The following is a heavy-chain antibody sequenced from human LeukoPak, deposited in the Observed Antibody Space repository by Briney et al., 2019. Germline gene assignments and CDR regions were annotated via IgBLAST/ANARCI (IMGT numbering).Heavy chain of an antibody. Sequence: GGSLRLSCAASGFTFSSYSMNWVRQAPGKGLEWVSYISSSSSTIYYADSVKGRFTISRDNARNSVSLQMNNLRAGDTAIYYCADPGVGFWGQGTLVTVSS. V-gene: IGHV3-48*04. CDR3: ADPGVGF. CDR1: GFTFSSYS. D-gene: IGHD1-26*01. J-gene: IGHJ4*02. CDR2: ISSSSSTI.